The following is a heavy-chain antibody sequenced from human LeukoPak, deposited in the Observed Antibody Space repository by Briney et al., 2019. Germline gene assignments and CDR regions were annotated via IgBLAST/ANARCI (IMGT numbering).Heavy chain of an antibody. Sequence: SETLSLTCAVYGGSFSGYYWSWIRQPPGKGLEWIGEINHSGSTNYNPSLKSRVTISVDTSKNQFSLKLSSVTAADTAVYYCARGMTTGIDPWGQGTLVTVSS. V-gene: IGHV4-34*01. CDR3: ARGMTTGIDP. CDR1: GGSFSGYY. CDR2: INHSGST. J-gene: IGHJ5*02. D-gene: IGHD4-11*01.